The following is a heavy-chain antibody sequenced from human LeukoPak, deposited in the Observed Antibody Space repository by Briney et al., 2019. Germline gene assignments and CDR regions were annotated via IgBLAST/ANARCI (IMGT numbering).Heavy chain of an antibody. CDR2: IYHSGNT. CDR3: AKKAAASAADY. Sequence: SGTLSLTCAVSGGSISRGNWWSWVRQPPGKGPAWIGEIYHSGNTNYNPSLKSRVTISVDKSKNQFSLKLSSVTAADTAVYYCAKKAAASAADYWGQGTLVTVSS. J-gene: IGHJ4*02. V-gene: IGHV4-4*02. D-gene: IGHD6-13*01. CDR1: GGSISRGNW.